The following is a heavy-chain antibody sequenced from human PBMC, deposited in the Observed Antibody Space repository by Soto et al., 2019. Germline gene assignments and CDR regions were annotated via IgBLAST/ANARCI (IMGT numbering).Heavy chain of an antibody. Sequence: QVQLQESGPGLVKPSQTLSLTCTVSGGSISSGGYYWSWIRQHPGKGLEWIGYIYYSGSTYYNPSLRSRITISVNTSKNQFSLKLSSVTAADTAVYYCARDRYQTSYYDGMDVWGQGTTVTVSS. CDR3: ARDRYQTSYYDGMDV. CDR1: GGSISSGGYY. CDR2: IYYSGST. D-gene: IGHD2-2*01. J-gene: IGHJ6*02. V-gene: IGHV4-31*03.